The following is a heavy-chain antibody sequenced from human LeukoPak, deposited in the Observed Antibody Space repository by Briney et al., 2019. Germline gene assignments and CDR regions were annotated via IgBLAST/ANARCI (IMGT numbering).Heavy chain of an antibody. CDR2: IWHDGSKR. Sequence: GMSLRLSCAASGFTFSNNGFHWVRQAPGKGLEWVAVIWHDGSKRYYTDSVQGRFTIPRDDSKNTLFLQMDSLRIDDTAIYFCARDRSYSGLDYWGQGTLVTVSS. V-gene: IGHV3-33*01. D-gene: IGHD1-26*01. CDR3: ARDRSYSGLDY. CDR1: GFTFSNNG. J-gene: IGHJ4*02.